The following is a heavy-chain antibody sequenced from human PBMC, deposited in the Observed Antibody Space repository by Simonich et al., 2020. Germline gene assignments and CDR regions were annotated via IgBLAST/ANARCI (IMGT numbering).Heavy chain of an antibody. D-gene: IGHD2-15*01. CDR2: ISNDGSNK. V-gene: IGHV3-30*07. J-gene: IGHJ3*02. Sequence: QVQLVESGGGVVQPGRSLRLSCAASGFTFSSYAMHWVRQAPGKGLEVVAVISNDGSNKYYADSGKGRFTISRDNSKNTLYLQMNSLRAEDTAVYYCAREGLLLDAFDIWGQGTMVTVSS. CDR3: AREGLLLDAFDI. CDR1: GFTFSSYA.